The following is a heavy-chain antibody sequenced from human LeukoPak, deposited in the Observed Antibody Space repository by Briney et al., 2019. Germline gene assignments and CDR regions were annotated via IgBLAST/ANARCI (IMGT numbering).Heavy chain of an antibody. D-gene: IGHD4-23*01. CDR2: VDRGGST. Sequence: SETLSLTCAVYGVSFSGYYWSWIRQPPGKGLEWIGEVDRGGSTNYNPSLKSRVTISVDMSKNQFSLKVNSVTAADTAVYYCARDPSSTVVKGYWGQGTLVTVSS. CDR3: ARDPSSTVVKGY. CDR1: GVSFSGYY. V-gene: IGHV4-34*01. J-gene: IGHJ4*02.